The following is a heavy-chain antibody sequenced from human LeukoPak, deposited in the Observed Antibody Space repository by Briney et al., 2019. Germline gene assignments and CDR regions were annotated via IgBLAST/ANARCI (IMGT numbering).Heavy chain of an antibody. Sequence: TGGSLRLSCVASEFNFQNNWMNWVRQAPGKGLEWVASVKKDGSEKYYVDSVKGRFTISRDNAKNSLYLQMNSLRVEDTAVYYCATYSSLNRREFQFWGQGTLLTVSS. CDR1: EFNFQNNW. CDR2: VKKDGSEK. CDR3: ATYSSLNRREFQF. V-gene: IGHV3-7*01. D-gene: IGHD3-22*01. J-gene: IGHJ1*01.